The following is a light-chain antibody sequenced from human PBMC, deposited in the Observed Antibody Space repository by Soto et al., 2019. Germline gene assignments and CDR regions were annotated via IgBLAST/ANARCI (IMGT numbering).Light chain of an antibody. CDR2: DAS. CDR1: QSVSSY. V-gene: IGKV3-11*01. Sequence: EIVLTQSPATLSLSPGERATLSCRASQSVSSYLAWYQQKPGQAPRLLIYDASTRATGIPARFSGSGSGTDFTLTISSLEPEDFAVYYCQQRSSWYTFGQGTKVEIK. J-gene: IGKJ2*01. CDR3: QQRSSWYT.